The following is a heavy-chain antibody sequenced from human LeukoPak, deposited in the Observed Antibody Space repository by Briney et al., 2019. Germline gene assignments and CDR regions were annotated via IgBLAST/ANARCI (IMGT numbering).Heavy chain of an antibody. CDR3: AKEPLLEYCDSTACYGGHYFDN. Sequence: GSSLRLSCAAFGFTFSSYGMHWVRQAPGKGLEWVAVISYGGTKNYSTDSVKGRFPISRDNSKNTLYLQMNSLRAEETAVYFCAKEPLLEYCDSTACYGGHYFDNWGQGTLVTVSS. CDR2: ISYGGTKN. CDR1: GFTFSSYG. J-gene: IGHJ4*02. D-gene: IGHD2/OR15-2a*01. V-gene: IGHV3-30*18.